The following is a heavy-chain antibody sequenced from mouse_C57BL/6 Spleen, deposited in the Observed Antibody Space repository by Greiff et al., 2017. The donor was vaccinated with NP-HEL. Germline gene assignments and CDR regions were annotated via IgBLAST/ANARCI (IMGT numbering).Heavy chain of an antibody. CDR2: ISSGGSYT. J-gene: IGHJ2*01. D-gene: IGHD2-3*01. CDR1: GFTFSSYG. Sequence: EVKLMESGGDLVKPGGSLKLSCAASGFTFSSYGMSWVRQTPDKRLEWVATISSGGSYTYYPDSVKGRFTISRDNAKNTLYLQMSSLKSEDTAMYYCARQGDGYSDYWGQGTTLTVSS. CDR3: ARQGDGYSDY. V-gene: IGHV5-6*01.